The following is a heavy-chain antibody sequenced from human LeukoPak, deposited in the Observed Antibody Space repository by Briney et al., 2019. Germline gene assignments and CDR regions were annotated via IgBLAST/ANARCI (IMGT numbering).Heavy chain of an antibody. CDR2: ISAYNGIT. CDR3: ARDCSTTTCYGGAFDY. J-gene: IGHJ4*02. Sequence: ASVKVSCKASGYTFTSYGISWVRQAPGQGLEWMGWISAYNGITNYAQKLQGRVTMTTDTSTSTAYMELRSLRSDDTAVYYCARDCSTTTCYGGAFDYWGQGTLVTVSS. D-gene: IGHD2-2*01. CDR1: GYTFTSYG. V-gene: IGHV1-18*01.